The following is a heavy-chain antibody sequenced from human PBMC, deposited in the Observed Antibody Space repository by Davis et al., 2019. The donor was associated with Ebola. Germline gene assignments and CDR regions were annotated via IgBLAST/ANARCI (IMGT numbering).Heavy chain of an antibody. CDR2: ISSSSSYT. J-gene: IGHJ6*02. D-gene: IGHD3-10*01. Sequence: GESLKISCAASGFTFSDYYMSWIRQAPGKGLEWVSYISSSSSYTNYADSVKGRFTISRDNAKNSLYLQMNSLRAEDTAVYYCARSRITMVRGVISYYYGMDVWGQGTTVTVSS. CDR3: ARSRITMVRGVISYYYGMDV. CDR1: GFTFSDYY. V-gene: IGHV3-11*06.